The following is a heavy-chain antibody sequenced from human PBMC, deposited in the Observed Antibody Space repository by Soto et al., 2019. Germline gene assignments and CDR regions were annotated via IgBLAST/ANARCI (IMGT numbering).Heavy chain of an antibody. CDR3: ARGNGYCSSTSCTQYYYYGMDV. CDR1: GGSFSGYY. J-gene: IGHJ6*02. D-gene: IGHD2-2*03. V-gene: IGHV4-34*01. Sequence: SETLSLTCAVYGGSFSGYYWSWIRQPPGKGLEWIGEINHSGSTNYNPSLKSRVTIPVDTSKNQFSLKRSSVTAADTAVYYCARGNGYCSSTSCTQYYYYGMDVWGQGTTVTVSS. CDR2: INHSGST.